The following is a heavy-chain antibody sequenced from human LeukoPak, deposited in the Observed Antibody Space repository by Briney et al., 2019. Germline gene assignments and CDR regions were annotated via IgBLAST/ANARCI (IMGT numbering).Heavy chain of an antibody. Sequence: GGSLRLSCAASGFTFSDFYMSWIRQAPGKGRGWVSYISSSGSTIYYADSVKGRFTISRDNAKNSLYLQMNSLRAEDTAVYYCARRRYNWNAIDYWGQGTLVTVSS. CDR1: GFTFSDFY. J-gene: IGHJ4*02. CDR3: ARRRYNWNAIDY. V-gene: IGHV3-11*01. CDR2: ISSSGSTI. D-gene: IGHD1-20*01.